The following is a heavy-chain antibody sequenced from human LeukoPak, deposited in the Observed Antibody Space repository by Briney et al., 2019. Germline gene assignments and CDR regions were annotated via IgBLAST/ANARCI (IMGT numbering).Heavy chain of an antibody. D-gene: IGHD3-22*01. CDR1: GFTFSSYE. Sequence: GGSLRLSCAASGFTFSSYEMNWVRQAPGKGLEWVSYISSSGSTIYYADSVKGRFTISRDNAKNSLYLQMNSLRAEDTAVYYCATSYYYDSSALLPDAFDIWGQGTMVTVSS. CDR3: ATSYYYDSSALLPDAFDI. J-gene: IGHJ3*02. CDR2: ISSSGSTI. V-gene: IGHV3-48*03.